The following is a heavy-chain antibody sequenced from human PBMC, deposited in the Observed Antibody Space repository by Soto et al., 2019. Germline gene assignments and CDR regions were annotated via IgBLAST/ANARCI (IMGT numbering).Heavy chain of an antibody. CDR3: TRDAYEDYYFAY. CDR2: INPGGVIT. V-gene: IGHV1-46*01. D-gene: IGHD4-17*01. J-gene: IGHJ4*02. CDR1: GYTFSRYY. Sequence: QVQLVQSGAEVKKPGASVKVSCKASGYTFSRYYMHWVRQAPGQGPEWMGIINPGGVITTYAQKFQGRVTMTRDTSTSTVYMELSSLRSDDTAVYYCTRDAYEDYYFAYWGQGTLVTVSS.